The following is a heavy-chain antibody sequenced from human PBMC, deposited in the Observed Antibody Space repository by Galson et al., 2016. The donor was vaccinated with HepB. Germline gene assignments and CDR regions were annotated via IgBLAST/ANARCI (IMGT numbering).Heavy chain of an antibody. Sequence: SETLSLTCTVSGGSISSSSYYWGWIRQPPGKGLEWIGSIYYSGSTYYNPSLKSRVTISVDTSKNQFSLKLSSVTAADTAVYYCARHDRFWGGRVDYWGQGTLVTVSS. V-gene: IGHV4-39*01. J-gene: IGHJ4*02. D-gene: IGHD3-16*01. CDR1: GGSISSSSYY. CDR2: IYYSGST. CDR3: ARHDRFWGGRVDY.